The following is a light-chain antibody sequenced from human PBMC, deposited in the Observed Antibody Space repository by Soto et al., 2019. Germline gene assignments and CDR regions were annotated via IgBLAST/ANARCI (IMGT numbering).Light chain of an antibody. J-gene: IGLJ1*01. Sequence: SVLTQPPSASGTAGQVVTISCSGGDSNIGSNSVYWYQHLPRMAPKLLIYGNTQRPLGVPVRFSASKSDTSASLAISGLQSEDEADYYCATWNDGVFVFGIGTKLTVL. CDR3: ATWNDGVFV. CDR1: DSNIGSNS. V-gene: IGLV1-44*01. CDR2: GNT.